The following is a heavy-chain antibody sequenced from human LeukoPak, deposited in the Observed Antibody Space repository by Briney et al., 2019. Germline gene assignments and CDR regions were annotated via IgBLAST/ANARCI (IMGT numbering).Heavy chain of an antibody. CDR2: FSAYKGKT. CDR1: GYTFTSYG. D-gene: IGHD1-26*01. CDR3: VRGPVSNSGSYRAYYYYGMHL. V-gene: IGHV1-18*01. Sequence: ASGKLSCKASGYTFTSYGISWVRGAPGQGLEWGGWFSAYKGKTNYAQKLQGRGTITTHTSTSTDYIELWNVRSDDTALYYCVRGPVSNSGSYRAYYYYGMHLWAQKTTVSLS. J-gene: IGHJ6*02.